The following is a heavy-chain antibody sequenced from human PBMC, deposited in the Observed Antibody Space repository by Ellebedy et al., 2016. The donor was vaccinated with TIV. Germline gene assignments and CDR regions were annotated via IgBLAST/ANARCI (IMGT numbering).Heavy chain of an antibody. CDR1: GFTFSSYT. D-gene: IGHD6-13*01. V-gene: IGHV3-23*01. Sequence: GESLKISCAASGFTFSSYTMSWVRQAPGKGLEWVSSIGGTGSTFYVDSVKGRFAISRDNTKNTLFLQMNSLRADDTAIYYCAKLGGVLSWYADYWGLGTLVTVSS. CDR2: IGGTGST. J-gene: IGHJ4*02. CDR3: AKLGGVLSWYADY.